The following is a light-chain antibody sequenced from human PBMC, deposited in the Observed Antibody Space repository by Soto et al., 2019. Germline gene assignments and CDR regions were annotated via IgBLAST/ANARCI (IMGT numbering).Light chain of an antibody. CDR1: QSVGSD. Sequence: EIVMTQSPATLPVSPGERATLSCRASQSVGSDLAWYQQRPGQAPRLLIYGASTRDTGIPARFSGSGSGTEFTLTISSLQSEDFVVYYCQQYNNWRPLTFGGGTKVEIK. CDR3: QQYNNWRPLT. V-gene: IGKV3-15*01. J-gene: IGKJ4*01. CDR2: GAS.